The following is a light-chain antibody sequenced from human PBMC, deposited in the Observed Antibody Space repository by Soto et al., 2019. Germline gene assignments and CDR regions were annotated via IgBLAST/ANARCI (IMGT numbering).Light chain of an antibody. Sequence: QSALTQPPSASGSPGQSVTISCTGTSSDVGGYNYVSWYQQHPGKAPKLMIYKVSKRPSGVPDRFSGSKSGNTASLTVSGLQGEDEADYYCSSYAGSNNFRVFGGGTKLTVL. J-gene: IGLJ3*02. CDR3: SSYAGSNNFRV. CDR1: SSDVGGYNY. CDR2: KVS. V-gene: IGLV2-8*01.